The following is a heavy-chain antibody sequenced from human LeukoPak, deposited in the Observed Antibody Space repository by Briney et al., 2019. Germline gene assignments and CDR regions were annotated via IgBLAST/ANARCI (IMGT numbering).Heavy chain of an antibody. J-gene: IGHJ5*02. CDR3: VREPTPLRFLEWLFRNWFDP. V-gene: IGHV3-23*01. CDR1: GGSVTTYY. CDR2: ISGSGGRT. Sequence: ETLSLTCTVSGGSVTTYYWSWIRQPPGKGLEWVSAISGSGGRTYYADSVKGRFTISRDNSKNTLYMQMNSLRAEDTAVYYCVREPTPLRFLEWLFRNWFDPWGQGTLVTVSS. D-gene: IGHD3-3*01.